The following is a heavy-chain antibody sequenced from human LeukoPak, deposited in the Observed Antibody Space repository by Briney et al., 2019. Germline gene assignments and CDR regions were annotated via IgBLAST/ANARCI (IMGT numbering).Heavy chain of an antibody. Sequence: SETLSLTCTVSGCSISSGGDYWSWIRQHPGKGLEWIGYIYYSGSTYYNPSLKSRVTISVDTSKNQFSLKLSSVTAADTAVYYCASGLGGFGELFGFYLYYWGQGTLVTVSS. CDR3: ASGLGGFGELFGFYLYY. V-gene: IGHV4-31*03. CDR1: GCSISSGGDY. J-gene: IGHJ4*02. CDR2: IYYSGST. D-gene: IGHD3-10*01.